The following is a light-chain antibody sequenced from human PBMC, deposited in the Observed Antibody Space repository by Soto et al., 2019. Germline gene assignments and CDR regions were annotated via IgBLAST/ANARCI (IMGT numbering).Light chain of an antibody. CDR2: AAS. V-gene: IGKV1-6*01. J-gene: IGKJ1*01. Sequence: AIQITQSPSSLSASVVDRVTISCLASQCIGSDLDWYQQKPGKAPRLLIYAASNLQSFFPSIFSGSRAGADVTLTISSLQPDDFAAYYCQQYNSYPTWKFGQGTKVDIK. CDR1: QCIGSD. CDR3: QQYNSYPTWK.